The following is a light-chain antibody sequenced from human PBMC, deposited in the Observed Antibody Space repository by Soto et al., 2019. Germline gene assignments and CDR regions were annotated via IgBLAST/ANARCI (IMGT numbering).Light chain of an antibody. CDR2: GAS. J-gene: IGKJ1*01. V-gene: IGKV3-20*01. CDR1: QSLSGNY. CDR3: QQYGNSPLGT. Sequence: VLTQSPGTLSSSPGERATLSCTASQSLSGNYLAWYQQKPGQAPRLLIYGASSRATGIPDRFSGSGSGTDFTLTITRLEPDDFAVYYCQQYGNSPLGTFGQGTKVDIK.